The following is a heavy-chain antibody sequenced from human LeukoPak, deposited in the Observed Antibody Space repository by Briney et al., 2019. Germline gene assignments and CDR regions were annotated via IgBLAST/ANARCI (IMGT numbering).Heavy chain of an antibody. V-gene: IGHV1-2*06. CDR3: ARGLRLGELSLGYGY. D-gene: IGHD3-16*02. J-gene: IGHJ4*02. Sequence: ASVKVSCKASEYTFTGYYMHWVRQAPGQGLEWMGRINPNSGGTNYAQKFQGRVTMTRDTSISTAYMELSRLRSDDTAVYYCARGLRLGELSLGYGYWGQGTLVTVSS. CDR2: INPNSGGT. CDR1: EYTFTGYY.